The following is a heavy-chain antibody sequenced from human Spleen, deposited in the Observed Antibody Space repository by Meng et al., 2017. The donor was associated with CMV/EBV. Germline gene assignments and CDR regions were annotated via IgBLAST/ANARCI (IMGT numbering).Heavy chain of an antibody. CDR2: INHSGST. J-gene: IGHJ4*02. Sequence: HGQLQQWGAGLLKPSETLSLTCAVYGGSFSGYYWSWIRQPPGKGLEWIGEINHSGSTNYNPSLKSRVTISVDTSKNQFSLKLSSVTAADTAVYYCARAPGAAAGLDYWGQGTLVTVSS. V-gene: IGHV4-34*01. D-gene: IGHD6-13*01. CDR3: ARAPGAAAGLDY. CDR1: GGSFSGYY.